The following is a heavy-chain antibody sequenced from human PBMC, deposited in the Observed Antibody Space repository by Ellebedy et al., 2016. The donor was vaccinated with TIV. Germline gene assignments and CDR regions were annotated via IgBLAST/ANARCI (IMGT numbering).Heavy chain of an antibody. J-gene: IGHJ5*02. CDR2: FDPEDSER. CDR1: GHTLTELS. Sequence: AASVKVSCKVSGHTLTELSIHWVRQAPAEGLEWMGGFDPEDSERVYAQKFHGRITLTEDTSTDTAYMELYSLTSEDTAVYFCATRSSPLYYGYRNFFDPWGQGTLVTVSS. CDR3: ATRSSPLYYGYRNFFDP. D-gene: IGHD3-10*01. V-gene: IGHV1-24*01.